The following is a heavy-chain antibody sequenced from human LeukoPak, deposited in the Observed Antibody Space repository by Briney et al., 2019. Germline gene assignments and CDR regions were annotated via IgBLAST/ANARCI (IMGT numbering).Heavy chain of an antibody. CDR2: IWYDGSNK. Sequence: GGSLRLSCAASGFTFSSYGMHWVRQAPGKGLEWVAVIWYDGSNKYYADSVKGRFTISRDDSKNTLYLQMNSLRAEDTAVYYCARGPAWFGELGYGMDVWGQGTTVTVSS. CDR3: ARGPAWFGELGYGMDV. CDR1: GFTFSSYG. V-gene: IGHV3-33*01. D-gene: IGHD3-10*01. J-gene: IGHJ6*02.